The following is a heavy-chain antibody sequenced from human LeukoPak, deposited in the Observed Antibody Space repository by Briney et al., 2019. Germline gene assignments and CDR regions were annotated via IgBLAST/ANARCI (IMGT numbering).Heavy chain of an antibody. V-gene: IGHV4-4*07. Sequence: SETLSLTCSVSGDSISTYYWTWIRQPAGKGLEWIGRIYISGTPHYNPSLRGRVTMSIDMSMNQFSLRLTSVTAADTAVYYCARRVAVTGIYCFDLWGQGTPVTVSS. CDR1: GDSISTYY. CDR2: IYISGTP. CDR3: ARRVAVTGIYCFDL. D-gene: IGHD6-19*01. J-gene: IGHJ4*02.